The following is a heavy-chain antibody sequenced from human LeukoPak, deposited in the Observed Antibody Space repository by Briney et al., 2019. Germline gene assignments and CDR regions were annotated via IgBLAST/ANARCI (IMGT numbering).Heavy chain of an antibody. D-gene: IGHD4-17*01. Sequence: SETLSLTCTVSGDSISSYYWNWIRQPLGKGLEWIGSILNSGSTNYNPSLRSRVTISVDTSKNEFSLRVKSVTAADTAVYYCARRPSGANWFDPWGQGTLVTVSS. CDR2: ILNSGST. CDR1: GDSISSYY. CDR3: ARRPSGANWFDP. V-gene: IGHV4-59*01. J-gene: IGHJ5*02.